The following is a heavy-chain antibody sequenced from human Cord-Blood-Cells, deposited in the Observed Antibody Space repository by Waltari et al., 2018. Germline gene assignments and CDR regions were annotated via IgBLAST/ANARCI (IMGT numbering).Heavy chain of an antibody. CDR2: IYSGGST. CDR1: GFTVSSNY. CDR3: ATQISGSYPLDAFDI. Sequence: EVQLVETGGGLIQPGGSLRLSCAASGFTVSSNYMSWVRPAPGKGLEWVSVIYSGGSTYYADSVKGRFTISRDNSKNTLYLQMNSLRAEDTAVYYCATQISGSYPLDAFDIWGQGTMVTVSS. D-gene: IGHD1-26*01. V-gene: IGHV3-53*02. J-gene: IGHJ3*02.